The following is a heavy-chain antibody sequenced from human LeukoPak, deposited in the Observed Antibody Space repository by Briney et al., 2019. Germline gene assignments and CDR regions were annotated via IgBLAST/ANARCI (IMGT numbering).Heavy chain of an antibody. CDR1: GYSISSGYY. J-gene: IGHJ5*02. Sequence: SETLSLTCTVSGYSISSGYYWGWIRQPPGKGPEWIGSIYHSGSTYYNPSLKSRVTISVDTSKNQFSLKLSSVTAADTAVYYCARDSGTTGEVKFDPWGQGTLVTVSS. V-gene: IGHV4-38-2*02. CDR3: ARDSGTTGEVKFDP. CDR2: IYHSGST. D-gene: IGHD3-10*01.